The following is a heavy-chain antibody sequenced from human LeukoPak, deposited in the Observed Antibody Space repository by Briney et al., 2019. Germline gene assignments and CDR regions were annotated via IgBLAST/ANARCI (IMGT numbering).Heavy chain of an antibody. CDR3: ARSMIAPVGSNY. V-gene: IGHV3-21*01. J-gene: IGHJ4*02. CDR1: GFTFSSYS. CDR2: ISSSSSYI. Sequence: PGGSLRLSCAASGFTFSSYSMNWVRQAPGKGLEWVSSISSSSSYIYYADSVKGRFTISRDNAKNSLYLQMNSLRAEDTAVYYCARSMIAPVGSNYWGQGTQVTVSS. D-gene: IGHD3-22*01.